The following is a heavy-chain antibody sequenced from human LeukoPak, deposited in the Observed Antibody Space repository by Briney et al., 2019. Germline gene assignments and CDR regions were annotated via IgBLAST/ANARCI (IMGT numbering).Heavy chain of an antibody. D-gene: IGHD3-10*02. CDR1: GFTFSRYR. CDR3: AELGITMIGGV. CDR2: ISGSGNYI. J-gene: IGHJ6*04. V-gene: IGHV3-21*01. Sequence: GGSLRLSCAASGFTFSRYRMNWVRQAPGKGLEWVASISGSGNYISYADSLKGRFTISRDNANNSLSLQMNSLRAEDTAVYYCAELGITMIGGVWGKGTTVTISS.